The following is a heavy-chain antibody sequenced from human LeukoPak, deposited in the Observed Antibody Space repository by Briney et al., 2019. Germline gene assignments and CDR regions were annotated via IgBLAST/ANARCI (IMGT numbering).Heavy chain of an antibody. CDR2: MNPNSGNT. V-gene: IGHV1-8*01. CDR3: ARGAYYYYYMGV. Sequence: GASVKVSCKASGYTFTSYDINWVRQATGQGLEWMGWMNPNSGNTGYAQKFQGRVTMTRNTSISTAYMELSSLRFEDTAVYYCARGAYYYYYMGVWGKGTTVTVSS. J-gene: IGHJ6*03. CDR1: GYTFTSYD.